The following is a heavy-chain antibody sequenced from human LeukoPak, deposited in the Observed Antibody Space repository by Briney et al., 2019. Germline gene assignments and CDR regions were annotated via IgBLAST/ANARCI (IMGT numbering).Heavy chain of an antibody. D-gene: IGHD4-17*01. Sequence: PSETLSLTCTVSGGSITMYYWTWLRQPPGKGLEWIGYIYYSGSTNYNPSLKSRVTISVDASKNQFSLRLSSVTAADTAVYYCARLKATVSIHAYFDYWGQGTLVTVSS. CDR2: IYYSGST. V-gene: IGHV4-59*01. CDR3: ARLKATVSIHAYFDY. J-gene: IGHJ4*02. CDR1: GGSITMYY.